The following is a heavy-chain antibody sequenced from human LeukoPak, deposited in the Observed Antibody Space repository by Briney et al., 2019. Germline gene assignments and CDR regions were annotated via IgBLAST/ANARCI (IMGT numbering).Heavy chain of an antibody. D-gene: IGHD3-10*01. CDR3: ARGHGSGSYFQTPFDY. CDR1: GFTFSSYS. Sequence: GGSLRLSCAASGFTFSSYSMNWVRQAPGKGLEWVSSISSSSSYIYYADSVKGRFTISRDNAKNSLYLQMNSLRAEGTALYYCARGHGSGSYFQTPFDYWGQGTLVTVSS. V-gene: IGHV3-21*01. J-gene: IGHJ4*02. CDR2: ISSSSSYI.